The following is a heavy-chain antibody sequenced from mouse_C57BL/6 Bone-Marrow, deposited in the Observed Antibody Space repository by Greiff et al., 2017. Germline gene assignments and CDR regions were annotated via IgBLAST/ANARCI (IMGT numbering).Heavy chain of an antibody. Sequence: QVQLQQPGAALVKPGASVKMSCKASGYTFTSYWITWVKQRPGQGLEWIGDIYPGSGSTNYNEKFKSKATLTVDTSSSTAYMQLSSLTSEDSAVYYCARWEGYYGSPPWFAYWGQGTLVTVSA. J-gene: IGHJ3*01. CDR3: ARWEGYYGSPPWFAY. D-gene: IGHD1-1*01. CDR1: GYTFTSYW. V-gene: IGHV1-55*01. CDR2: IYPGSGST.